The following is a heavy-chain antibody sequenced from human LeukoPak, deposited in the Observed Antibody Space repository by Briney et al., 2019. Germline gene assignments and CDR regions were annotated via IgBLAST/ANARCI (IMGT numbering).Heavy chain of an antibody. CDR1: GFTFSSYA. CDR2: ISYDGSNK. CDR3: ARAAFDI. Sequence: GGSLRHSCAASGFTFSSYAMHWVRQAPGKGPEWVAVISYDGSNKYYADSVKGRFTISRDNSKNTLYLQMNSLRAEDTAVYYCARAAFDIWGQGTMVTVSS. V-gene: IGHV3-30-3*01. J-gene: IGHJ3*02.